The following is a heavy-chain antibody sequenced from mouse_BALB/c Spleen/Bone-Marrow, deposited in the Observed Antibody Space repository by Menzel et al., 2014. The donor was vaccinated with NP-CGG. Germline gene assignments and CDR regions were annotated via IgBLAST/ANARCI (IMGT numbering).Heavy chain of an antibody. CDR3: ARSRDYCSISYAVDY. CDR1: GFNIKDTY. Sequence: VHVKQSGAELVKPGASVKLSCTASGFNIKDTYMHWVKQRPEQGLEWIGRIDPANGNTKYDPKFQGKATITADTSSNTAYLQLSSPTSEDTAVYYCARSRDYCSISYAVDYWGQGSSGIVS. CDR2: IDPANGNT. J-gene: IGHJ4*01. D-gene: IGHD1-1*01. V-gene: IGHV14-3*02.